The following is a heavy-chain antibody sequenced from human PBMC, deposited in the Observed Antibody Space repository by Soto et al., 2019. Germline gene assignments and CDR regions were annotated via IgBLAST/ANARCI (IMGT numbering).Heavy chain of an antibody. CDR1: GFIFSSYA. CDR2: ISGGGGST. V-gene: IGHV3-23*01. Sequence: VQLLESGGGLVQPGGSLRLSCAASGFIFSSYALNWVRQAPGKGLEWVSSISGGGGSTNYADSVKGRFTISRDNSKNTLYLQLNSLRAEDTALYYCASAFYGSGSYWGFDYWGQGTRVTVSS. CDR3: ASAFYGSGSYWGFDY. J-gene: IGHJ4*02. D-gene: IGHD3-10*01.